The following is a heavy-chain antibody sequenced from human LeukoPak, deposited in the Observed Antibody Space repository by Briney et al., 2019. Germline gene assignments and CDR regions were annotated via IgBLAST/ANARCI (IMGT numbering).Heavy chain of an antibody. CDR2: INHSGST. CDR1: GGSFSGYY. CDR3: ARDGRAYYSSGWYRTSGYAFDI. Sequence: PSETLSLTCAVYGGSFSGYYWSWIRQPPGKGLEWIGEINHSGSTNYNPSLKSRVTISVDTSKNQFSLQLNSVTPEDTAVYYCARDGRAYYSSGWYRTSGYAFDIWGQGPMVTVSS. D-gene: IGHD6-19*01. J-gene: IGHJ3*02. V-gene: IGHV4-34*01.